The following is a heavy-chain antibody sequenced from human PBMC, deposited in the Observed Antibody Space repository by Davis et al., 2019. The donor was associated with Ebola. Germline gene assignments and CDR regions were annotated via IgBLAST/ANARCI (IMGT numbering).Heavy chain of an antibody. CDR2: VGTSGDT. Sequence: GESLKISCVASGFTFNNYALIWVRQSPVKGLEWVSAVGTSGDTYYADSVKGRFTISRDNSKNTVCLQMNSLRAEDTAVYYCARRGEASPASGKYYFDYWGQGTLVTVSS. V-gene: IGHV3-23*01. J-gene: IGHJ4*02. CDR3: ARRGEASPASGKYYFDY. CDR1: GFTFNNYA. D-gene: IGHD3-10*01.